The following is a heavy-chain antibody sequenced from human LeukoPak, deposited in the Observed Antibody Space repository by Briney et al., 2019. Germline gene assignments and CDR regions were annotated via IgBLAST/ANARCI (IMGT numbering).Heavy chain of an antibody. CDR2: IYYSGST. Sequence: PSETLSLTCTVSGGSISSSSYYWGWIRQPPGKGLEWIGSIYYSGSTYYNPSLKSRVTISVDTSNNQFSLKLSSVTAADTAVYYCARGQWELPYFDYWGQGTPVTVSS. CDR3: ARGQWELPYFDY. V-gene: IGHV4-39*07. D-gene: IGHD1-26*01. CDR1: GGSISSSSYY. J-gene: IGHJ4*02.